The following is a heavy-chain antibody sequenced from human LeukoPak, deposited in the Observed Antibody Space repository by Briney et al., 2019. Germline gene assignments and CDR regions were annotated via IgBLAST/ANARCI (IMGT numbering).Heavy chain of an antibody. CDR1: GGSFSGYY. V-gene: IGHV4-34*01. CDR2: INHSGSA. Sequence: SETLSPTCAVYGGSFSGYYWSWIRQPPGKGLEWIGEINHSGSANYNPSLKSRVTISVDTSKDQFSLKLSSVTAADTAVYYCARPGYYYYYMDVWGKGTTVTVSS. J-gene: IGHJ6*03. CDR3: ARPGYYYYYMDV.